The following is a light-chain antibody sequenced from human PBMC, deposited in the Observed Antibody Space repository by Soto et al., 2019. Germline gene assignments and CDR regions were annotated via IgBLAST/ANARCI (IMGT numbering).Light chain of an antibody. Sequence: QSVLTQPASVSASPGQSITISCTGTSSDVGGYIYVSWYQQNPGKAPKLIIYNVSNRPSGVSDRFSGSKSGNTASLSISGLQAEDEADYYCSLYTTSSTLIFGGGTKLTVL. J-gene: IGLJ2*01. CDR1: SSDVGGYIY. V-gene: IGLV2-14*01. CDR3: SLYTTSSTLI. CDR2: NVS.